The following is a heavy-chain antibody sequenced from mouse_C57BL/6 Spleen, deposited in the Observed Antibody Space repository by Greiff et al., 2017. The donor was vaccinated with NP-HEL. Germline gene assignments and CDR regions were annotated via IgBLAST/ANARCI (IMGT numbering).Heavy chain of an antibody. CDR3: ARSWGYGSSYWYFDV. D-gene: IGHD1-1*01. Sequence: QVQLQQPGAELVRPGSSVKLSCKASGYTFTSYWMHWVKQRPIQGLEWIGNIDPSDSETHYNQKFKDKATLTVDKSSSTAYMQLSSLTSEDSAVYYCARSWGYGSSYWYFDVWGTGTTVTVSS. CDR1: GYTFTSYW. CDR2: IDPSDSET. V-gene: IGHV1-52*01. J-gene: IGHJ1*03.